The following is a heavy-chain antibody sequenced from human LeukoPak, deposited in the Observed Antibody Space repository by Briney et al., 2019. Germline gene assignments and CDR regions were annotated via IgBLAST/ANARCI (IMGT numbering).Heavy chain of an antibody. CDR3: ARDLGGGGSYFAFDI. Sequence: PSETLSLTCAVYGGSFSGYYWSWIRQPPGKGLEWIGEINHSGSTNYNPSLKSRVTISVDKSKNQFSLKLSSVTAADTAVYYCARDLGGGGSYFAFDIWGQGTMVTVSS. D-gene: IGHD1-26*01. CDR2: INHSGST. V-gene: IGHV4-34*01. J-gene: IGHJ3*02. CDR1: GGSFSGYY.